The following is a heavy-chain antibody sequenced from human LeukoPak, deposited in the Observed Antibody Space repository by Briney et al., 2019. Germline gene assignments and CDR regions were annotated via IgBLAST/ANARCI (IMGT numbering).Heavy chain of an antibody. CDR2: ISWNSGSI. J-gene: IGHJ4*02. D-gene: IGHD3-9*01. CDR1: GFTFDDYA. V-gene: IGHV3-9*01. Sequence: PGRSLRLSCAASGFTFDDYAMHWVRQAPGKGLEWVSGISWNSGSIGYADSVKGRFTISRDNAKNSLYLQMNSLRAEDTALYYCARTKTFDWLLYFDYWGQGTLVTVSS. CDR3: ARTKTFDWLLYFDY.